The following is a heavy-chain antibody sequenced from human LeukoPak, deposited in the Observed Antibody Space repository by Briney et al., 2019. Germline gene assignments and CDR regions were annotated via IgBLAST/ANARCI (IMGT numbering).Heavy chain of an antibody. CDR3: ARGKEGSSWYIYYYMDV. V-gene: IGHV3-23*01. Sequence: PGGSLRLSCAASGFTFSSYGMSWVRQAPGKGLEWVSAISGSGGSTYYADSVKGRFTISRDNSKNTLYLQMNSLRAEDTAVYYCARGKEGSSWYIYYYMDVWGKGTTVTVSS. CDR1: GFTFSSYG. D-gene: IGHD6-13*01. J-gene: IGHJ6*03. CDR2: ISGSGGST.